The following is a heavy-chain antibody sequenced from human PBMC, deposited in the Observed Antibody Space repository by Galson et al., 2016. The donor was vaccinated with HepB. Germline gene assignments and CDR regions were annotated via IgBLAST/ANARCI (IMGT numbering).Heavy chain of an antibody. J-gene: IGHJ5*02. CDR3: ARDHYDYDWGSYRYDPGWFDP. V-gene: IGHV4-31*03. CDR2: IYYSGST. CDR1: GGSISSGGYY. D-gene: IGHD3-16*02. Sequence: TLSLTCTVSGGSISSGGYYWSWIRQHPGKGLEWIGYIYYSGSTYYNPSLKSRVTISVDTSKNQFSLKLSSVTAADTAVYYCARDHYDYDWGSYRYDPGWFDPWGQGTLVTVSS.